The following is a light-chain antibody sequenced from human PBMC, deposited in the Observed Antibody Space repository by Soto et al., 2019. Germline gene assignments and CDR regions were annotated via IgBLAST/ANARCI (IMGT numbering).Light chain of an antibody. CDR3: QPYNSDPLT. Sequence: DIQMTQSPSTLSASVGDRVTITCRASQSISSWLAWYQQKPGKAPKLLIYKASSLESGVPSRFSGSGSGTEFTLTISGLQPDDFATYYCQPYNSDPLTFGGGTEVEI. J-gene: IGKJ4*01. CDR1: QSISSW. CDR2: KAS. V-gene: IGKV1-5*03.